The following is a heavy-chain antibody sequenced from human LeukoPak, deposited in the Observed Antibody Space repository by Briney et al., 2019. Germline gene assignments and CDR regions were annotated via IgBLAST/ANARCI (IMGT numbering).Heavy chain of an antibody. CDR3: ARGYYDSSGYAH. Sequence: ASVKVSCKASGYTFTSYDINWVRQATGQGLEWMGWMNPNSGNTGYAQKFQGRVTMTRNTSVSTAYMELSSLRSEDTAVYYCARGYYDSSGYAHWGQGTLVTVSS. CDR1: GYTFTSYD. V-gene: IGHV1-8*01. D-gene: IGHD3-22*01. CDR2: MNPNSGNT. J-gene: IGHJ4*02.